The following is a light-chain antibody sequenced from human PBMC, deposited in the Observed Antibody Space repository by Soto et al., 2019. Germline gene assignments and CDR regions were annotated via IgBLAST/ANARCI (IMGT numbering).Light chain of an antibody. CDR1: SSDVGGYNH. Sequence: QSALTQPASVSGSPGQSITISCTGSSSDVGGYNHVSWYQQHPGKAPKLMIYEVSNWPSGVSDRFSGSKSGNTASLTISGLQAEDEADYYCSSYTNSNTWVFGGGTKVTVL. V-gene: IGLV2-14*01. CDR3: SSYTNSNTWV. CDR2: EVS. J-gene: IGLJ2*01.